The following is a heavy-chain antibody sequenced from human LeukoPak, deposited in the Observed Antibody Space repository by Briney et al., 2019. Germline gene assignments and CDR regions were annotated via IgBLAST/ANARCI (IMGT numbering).Heavy chain of an antibody. CDR1: GFTFSSYA. V-gene: IGHV3-30-3*01. Sequence: GGSLRLSCAASGFTFSSYAMHWVRQAPGKGLEWVAVISYDGSNKYYADSVKGRFTISRDNSKNTLYLQMNSLRAEDTAVYYCECIAAAGMDYWGQGTLVTVSS. CDR2: ISYDGSNK. D-gene: IGHD6-13*01. J-gene: IGHJ4*02. CDR3: ECIAAAGMDY.